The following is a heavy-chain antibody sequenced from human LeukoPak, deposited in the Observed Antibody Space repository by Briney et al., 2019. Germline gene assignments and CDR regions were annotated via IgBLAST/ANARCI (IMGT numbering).Heavy chain of an antibody. CDR2: ISSSGSTI. Sequence: GGSLRLSCAASGSTFSDYYMSWIRQAPGKGLEWVSYISSSGSTIYYADSVKGRFTISRDNAKNSLYLQMNSLRAEDTAVYYCATSYYYDSSALLPDAFDIWGQGTMVTVSS. CDR3: ATSYYYDSSALLPDAFDI. V-gene: IGHV3-11*04. J-gene: IGHJ3*02. CDR1: GSTFSDYY. D-gene: IGHD3-22*01.